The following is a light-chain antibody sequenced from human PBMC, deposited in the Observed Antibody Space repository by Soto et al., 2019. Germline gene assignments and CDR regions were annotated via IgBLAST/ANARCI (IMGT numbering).Light chain of an antibody. J-gene: IGKJ1*01. Sequence: IQMTHSPSTLGAAVGDRFTITLRASQSISSWLAWYQQKPGKAPKSLIYAASSLQSGVPSTFSGSGSGTDFSLTISSLQPEDFAIYYCQQYHSYPRAFGHGTKVDIK. CDR3: QQYHSYPRA. CDR1: QSISSW. CDR2: AAS. V-gene: IGKV1D-16*01.